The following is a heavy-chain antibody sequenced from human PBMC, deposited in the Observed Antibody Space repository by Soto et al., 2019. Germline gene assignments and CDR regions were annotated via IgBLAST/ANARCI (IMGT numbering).Heavy chain of an antibody. Sequence: GGSLRLSCTVSGFPFSSYNISWVRQAPGKGLEWVSSMTVGSSHISHTNSMKGRFTISRDDAKNSVYLQIDSLRAEDTVLYYYSRSGEVGVRGDSWGQGTLVTVSS. D-gene: IGHD3-3*01. CDR3: SRSGEVGVRGDS. J-gene: IGHJ5*01. CDR1: GFPFSSYN. V-gene: IGHV3-21*01. CDR2: MTVGSSHI.